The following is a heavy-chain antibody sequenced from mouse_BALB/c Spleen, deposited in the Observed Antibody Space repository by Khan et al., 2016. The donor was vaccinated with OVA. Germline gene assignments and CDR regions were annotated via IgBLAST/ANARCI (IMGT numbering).Heavy chain of an antibody. V-gene: IGHV1-61*01. J-gene: IGHJ3*01. Sequence: QVQLQQPGAELVRPGASVKLSCKASGYTFTSFWMNWVTERPGQGLEWIGMIDPSDSETYYNQMFKDKATWTVDKSSSTAYMQLSGLTSEDSAVYYCARGRYGTSFAYWGQGTLVTVSA. D-gene: IGHD2-1*01. CDR1: GYTFTSFW. CDR2: IDPSDSET. CDR3: ARGRYGTSFAY.